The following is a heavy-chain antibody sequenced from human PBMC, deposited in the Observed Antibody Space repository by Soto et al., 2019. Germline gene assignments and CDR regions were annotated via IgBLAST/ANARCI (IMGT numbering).Heavy chain of an antibody. CDR1: GFTFSSYA. V-gene: IGHV3-23*01. CDR2: ISGSGGST. Sequence: GGSLRLSCAASGFTFSSYAMSWVRQAPGKGLEWVSAISGSGGSTYYADSVKGRFTISRDNSKNTLYLQMNSLRAEDTAVYYCAKLPAITPLGIAAAGTGFYYMDVWGKGTTVTVSS. D-gene: IGHD6-13*01. CDR3: AKLPAITPLGIAAAGTGFYYMDV. J-gene: IGHJ6*03.